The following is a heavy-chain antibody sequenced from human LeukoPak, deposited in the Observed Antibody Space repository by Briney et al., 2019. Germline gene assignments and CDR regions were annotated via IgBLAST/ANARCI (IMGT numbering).Heavy chain of an antibody. CDR3: ARDYCSGGSCYDNWFDP. CDR2: IEYDGTDT. V-gene: IGHV3-30*02. J-gene: IGHJ5*02. D-gene: IGHD2-15*01. CDR1: GFTFSNYG. Sequence: GGSLRLSCVASGFTFSNYGMHWVRQAPGKGLEWVAFIEYDGTDTHFADSVRGRFTISRDNSKNTLYLQMNSLRAEDTAVYYCARDYCSGGSCYDNWFDPWGQGTLVTVSS.